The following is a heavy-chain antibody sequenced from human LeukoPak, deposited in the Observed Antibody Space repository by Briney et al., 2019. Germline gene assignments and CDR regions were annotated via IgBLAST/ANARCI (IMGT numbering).Heavy chain of an antibody. CDR2: IWYDGSNK. CDR3: AREGRATHYYYYYGMDV. D-gene: IGHD2-15*01. Sequence: GGSLRLSCAASGFTFSSYGMHWVRQAPGKGLEWVAVIWYDGSNKYYADSVKGRFTISRDNSKNTLYLQMNSLRAEDTAVYYCAREGRATHYYYYYGMDVWGQGTTVTVSS. CDR1: GFTFSSYG. V-gene: IGHV3-33*01. J-gene: IGHJ6*02.